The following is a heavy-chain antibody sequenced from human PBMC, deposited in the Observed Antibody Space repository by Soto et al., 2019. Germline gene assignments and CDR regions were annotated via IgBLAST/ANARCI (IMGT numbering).Heavy chain of an antibody. CDR3: AGGGGGYHTGRGFAGAMDV. V-gene: IGHV1-18*04. Sequence: QVQLVQSGAEVKKPGASVKVSCKASGYIFTGYGISWVRQAPGQGLEWIGWISPYNGHTEYAQSLQGRLTVTADKSTTTANMERRSLRSDDTAVYYCAGGGGGYHTGRGFAGAMDVWGQGTTVTVSS. D-gene: IGHD3-3*01. CDR2: ISPYNGHT. CDR1: GYIFTGYG. J-gene: IGHJ6*02.